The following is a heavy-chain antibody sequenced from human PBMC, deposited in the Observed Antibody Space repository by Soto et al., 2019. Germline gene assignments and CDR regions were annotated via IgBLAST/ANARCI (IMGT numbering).Heavy chain of an antibody. CDR2: MYNTGST. J-gene: IGHJ6*02. Sequence: SETLSLTCTVSGGSISGYYWSWIRQPPGKGLEWIGYMYNTGSTVYNPSFKSRVTISVDTSKSQFSLRLNSVTAADTAVYYCARDLWGYCGTDCYPLDVWGQGTSVTVSS. D-gene: IGHD2-21*02. CDR3: ARDLWGYCGTDCYPLDV. V-gene: IGHV4-59*01. CDR1: GGSISGYY.